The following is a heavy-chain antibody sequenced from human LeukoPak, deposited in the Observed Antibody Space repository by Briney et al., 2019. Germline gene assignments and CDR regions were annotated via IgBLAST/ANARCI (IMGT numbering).Heavy chain of an antibody. CDR1: GFTFSSYA. CDR3: SRHYYFDL. V-gene: IGHV4-31*11. CDR2: IYYSGNT. Sequence: LRLSFAASGFTFSSYAMSWVRQHPGKGLEWIGYIYYSGNTYYNPSLKSRVTISVDTSKNQFSLKLSSVTAADTAVYYCSRHYYFDLWGRGTLVTVSS. J-gene: IGHJ2*01. D-gene: IGHD1-26*01.